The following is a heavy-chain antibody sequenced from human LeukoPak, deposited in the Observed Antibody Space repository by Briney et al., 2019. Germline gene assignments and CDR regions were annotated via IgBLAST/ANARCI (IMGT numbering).Heavy chain of an antibody. CDR2: INTNTGNP. J-gene: IGHJ4*02. CDR1: GYTFTSYA. CDR3: ARHRRPAYYDSSGYCAY. Sequence: ASVKVSCKASGYTFTSYAMNWVRQAPGQGLEWMGWINTNTGNPTYAQGFTGRFVFSLDTSVSTAYLQISSLKAEDTAVYYCARHRRPAYYDSSGYCAYWGQGTLVTVSS. V-gene: IGHV7-4-1*02. D-gene: IGHD3-22*01.